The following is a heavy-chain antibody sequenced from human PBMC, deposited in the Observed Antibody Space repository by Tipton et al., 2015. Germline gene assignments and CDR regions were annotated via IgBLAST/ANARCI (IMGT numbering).Heavy chain of an antibody. Sequence: LRLSCTVSSDSVSKYFWSWIRQPPGKELEWIGYIQYSGSTNYNPSLKSRVTISVDTSKSQFSLKMTSVTATDTAVYYCARARGRHGGLFDSWGQGILVTVSS. D-gene: IGHD4-23*01. CDR1: SDSVSKYF. J-gene: IGHJ4*02. CDR3: ARARGRHGGLFDS. V-gene: IGHV4-59*02. CDR2: IQYSGST.